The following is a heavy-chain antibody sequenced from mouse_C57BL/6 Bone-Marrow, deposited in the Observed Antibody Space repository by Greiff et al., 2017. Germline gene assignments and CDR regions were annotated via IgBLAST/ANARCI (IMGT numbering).Heavy chain of an antibody. Sequence: VQLKQPGAELVRPGASVKLSCTASGFNIKDYYMHWVKQRPEQGLEWIGRIDPEDGDTEYAPKFQGKATMTADTSSNTAYLQLSSLTSEDTAVYYCTPGGCAMDYWGQGTSVTVSS. CDR3: TPGGCAMDY. J-gene: IGHJ4*01. CDR2: IDPEDGDT. V-gene: IGHV14-1*01. CDR1: GFNIKDYY.